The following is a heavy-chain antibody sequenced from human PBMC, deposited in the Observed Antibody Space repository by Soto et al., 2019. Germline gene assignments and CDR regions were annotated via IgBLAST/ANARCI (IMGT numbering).Heavy chain of an antibody. CDR3: AKAIAAAGTGGAFDI. CDR2: ISGSGGST. CDR1: GFTFSSYA. V-gene: IGHV3-23*01. D-gene: IGHD6-13*01. J-gene: IGHJ3*02. Sequence: PGGSLRLSCAASGFTFSSYAMSWVRQAPGKGLEWVSTISGSGGSTYYADSVKGRFTISRDNSKNTLYLQMNSLRAEDTAVYYCAKAIAAAGTGGAFDIWGQGTMVTVSS.